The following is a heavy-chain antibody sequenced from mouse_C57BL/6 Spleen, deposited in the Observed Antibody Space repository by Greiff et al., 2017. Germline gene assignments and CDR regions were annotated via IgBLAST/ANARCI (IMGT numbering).Heavy chain of an antibody. D-gene: IGHD4-1*01. CDR1: GFTFSDYG. CDR3: ARDWDKDYAMDY. CDR2: ISSGSSTI. J-gene: IGHJ4*01. Sequence: EVNVVESGGGLVKPGGSLKLSCAASGFTFSDYGMHWVRQAPEKGLEWVAYISSGSSTIYYADTVKGRFTIARDNAKNTLFLQMTSLRSEDTAMYYCARDWDKDYAMDYWGQGTSVTVSS. V-gene: IGHV5-17*01.